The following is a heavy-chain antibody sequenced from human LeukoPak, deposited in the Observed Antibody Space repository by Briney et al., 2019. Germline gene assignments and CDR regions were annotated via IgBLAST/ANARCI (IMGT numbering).Heavy chain of an antibody. Sequence: GGSLRLSCAASGNYWMHWVRQVPGKGLVWVSNINSDGSWTSYADSVKGRFTISRDNSKNTLYLQMNSLRAEDTAVYYCARDGAAAGSLDLYYFDYWDQGTLVTVSS. CDR3: ARDGAAAGSLDLYYFDY. CDR2: INSDGSWT. V-gene: IGHV3-74*01. D-gene: IGHD6-13*01. CDR1: GNYW. J-gene: IGHJ4*02.